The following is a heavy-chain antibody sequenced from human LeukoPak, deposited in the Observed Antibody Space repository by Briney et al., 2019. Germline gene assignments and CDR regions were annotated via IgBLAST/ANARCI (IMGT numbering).Heavy chain of an antibody. CDR1: GFAFSCCG. CDR2: ISYDGTYE. D-gene: IGHD4-11*01. CDR3: AREDSNNFDY. J-gene: IGHJ4*02. V-gene: IGHV3-30*03. Sequence: PGRSLRLSCTASGFAFSCCGMHWVRQAPGKGLEWVAIISYDGTYEYFADSVMGRFTISRDNSKNTLSLQMNSLRAEDTAVYYCAREDSNNFDYWGQGTLVTVSS.